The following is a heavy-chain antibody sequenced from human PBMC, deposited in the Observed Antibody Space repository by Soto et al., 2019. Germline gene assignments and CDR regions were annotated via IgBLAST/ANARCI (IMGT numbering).Heavy chain of an antibody. CDR3: AKARPYYDILTGYYRYYYYYGMDV. CDR2: ISGSGDST. CDR1: GFTFSSYA. V-gene: IGHV3-23*01. J-gene: IGHJ6*02. D-gene: IGHD3-9*01. Sequence: EVQLLESGGGLVQPGGSLRLSCAASGFTFSSYAMSWVRQAPGRGLEWVSAISGSGDSTYYAGSVNGRFTISRDNSKNTLYLQMNSLRAEDTALYYCAKARPYYDILTGYYRYYYYYGMDVWGQGTTVTVSS.